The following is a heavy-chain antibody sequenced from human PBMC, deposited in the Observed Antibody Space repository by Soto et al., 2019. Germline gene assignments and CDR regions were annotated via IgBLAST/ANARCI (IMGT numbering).Heavy chain of an antibody. D-gene: IGHD2-8*02. CDR2: ISGYNGNT. Sequence: QVRLVQSGSEVKKLGASVKVSCKSSDNTFTHYGINWVRQAPGQGLEWMGWISGYNGNTKDAQKFQDRVTMTADTSTRTAFMEVRSLTSDDTGVYFCAATGGNYFGLDVWGQGTTVTVSS. J-gene: IGHJ6*02. V-gene: IGHV1-18*01. CDR1: DNTFTHYG. CDR3: AATGGNYFGLDV.